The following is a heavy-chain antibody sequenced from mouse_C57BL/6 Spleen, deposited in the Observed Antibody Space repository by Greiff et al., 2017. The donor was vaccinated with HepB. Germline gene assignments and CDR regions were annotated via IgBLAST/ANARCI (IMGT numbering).Heavy chain of an antibody. CDR2: IYPGDGDT. D-gene: IGHD2-2*01. CDR3: ARSDGYDPFFDY. Sequence: VQLQQSGAELVKPGASVKISCKASGYAFSSYWMNWVKQRPGKGLEWIGQIYPGDGDTNYNGKFKGKATLTADKSSSTAYMQLSSLTSEDSAVYFCARSDGYDPFFDYWGQGTTLTVSS. CDR1: GYAFSSYW. J-gene: IGHJ2*01. V-gene: IGHV1-80*01.